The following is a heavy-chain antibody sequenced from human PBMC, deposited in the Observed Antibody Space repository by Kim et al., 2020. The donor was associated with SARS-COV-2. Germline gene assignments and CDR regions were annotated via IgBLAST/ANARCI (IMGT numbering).Heavy chain of an antibody. D-gene: IGHD6-13*01. V-gene: IGHV4-59*08. J-gene: IGHJ2*01. CDR3: ARRDGGSSWKYWYFDL. CDR1: GGSISSYY. CDR2: IYHSGST. Sequence: SETLSLTCTVSGGSISSYYWNWIRQPPGRGLEWIGYIYHSGSTNYNPSLKSRVTMSVDTSKNQGSLKLSSVTAADTAIYYCARRDGGSSWKYWYFDLWGRGTLVTVSS.